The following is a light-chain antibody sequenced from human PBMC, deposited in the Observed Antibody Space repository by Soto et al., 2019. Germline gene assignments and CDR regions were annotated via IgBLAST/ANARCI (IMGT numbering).Light chain of an antibody. CDR3: SADAGAVV. CDR1: SSGVEYYNL. V-gene: IGLV2-23*01. CDR2: EGS. Sequence: QSALTQPASVSGSPGQSITLSCTRTSSGVEYYNLVSWYLHHPGKAPKLIIYEGSPRPSGVSDRFSGSKSGNTASLTISGLQAEDEADYYCSADAGAVVFGGGTKVTVL. J-gene: IGLJ2*01.